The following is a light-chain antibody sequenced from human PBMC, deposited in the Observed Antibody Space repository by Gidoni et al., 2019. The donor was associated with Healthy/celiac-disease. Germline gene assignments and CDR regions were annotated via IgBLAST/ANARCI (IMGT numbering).Light chain of an antibody. CDR3: YSTDSSPP. CDR2: EDS. V-gene: IGLV3-10*01. Sequence: SYELTQPPSVSVSPGQTARIACSGDALPKKYAYWYQQKSGQAPVLVIYEDSKRHAGIPERFSGSSSGTMATLTISGAQVEDSAGYYCYSTDSSPPFGGGTKLTVL. CDR1: ALPKKY. J-gene: IGLJ2*01.